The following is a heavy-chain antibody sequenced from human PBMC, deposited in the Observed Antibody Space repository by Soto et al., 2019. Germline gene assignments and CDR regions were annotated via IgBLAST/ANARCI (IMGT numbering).Heavy chain of an antibody. CDR3: ARRDSGGFFRFFDS. CDR1: GGSLSTNP. J-gene: IGHJ4*02. Sequence: QVQLVQSGTEVKKPGSSVKVSCKTSGGSLSTNPISWVRQAPGQGLEWMGGTGSGTGPGNHAQKFQGRLRVTADKSTGTVYMELTNLSSEDTAVYYWARRDSGGFFRFFDSWGQGTLVTVSS. CDR2: TGSGTGPG. V-gene: IGHV1-69*06. D-gene: IGHD2-15*01.